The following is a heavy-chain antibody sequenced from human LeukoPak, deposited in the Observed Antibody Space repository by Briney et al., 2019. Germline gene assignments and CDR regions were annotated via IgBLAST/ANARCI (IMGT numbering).Heavy chain of an antibody. V-gene: IGHV5-51*01. CDR2: IYPGGSDT. J-gene: IGHJ4*02. CDR3: ASRLYYYDSSSYFFPSY. CDR1: GFTFSSHW. Sequence: GESLKISCKASGFTFSSHWIGWVRQMPGKGLEWMGIIYPGGSDTRYNPSFQGQVTISADKSISTAYLQWSSLKASDTAMYYCASRLYYYDSSSYFFPSYWGQGTLVTVSS. D-gene: IGHD3-22*01.